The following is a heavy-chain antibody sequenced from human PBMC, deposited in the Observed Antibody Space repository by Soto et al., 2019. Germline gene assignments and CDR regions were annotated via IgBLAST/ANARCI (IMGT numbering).Heavy chain of an antibody. CDR3: AREGDYYGSGSYLPLAY. Sequence: LPETLSLTCAVYGGSFSGYYWSWIRQPPGKGLEWIGEINHSGSTNYNPSLKSRVTISVDTSKNQFSLKLSSVTAADTAVYYCAREGDYYGSGSYLPLAYWGQGTLVTVSS. CDR2: INHSGST. V-gene: IGHV4-34*01. J-gene: IGHJ4*02. CDR1: GGSFSGYY. D-gene: IGHD3-10*01.